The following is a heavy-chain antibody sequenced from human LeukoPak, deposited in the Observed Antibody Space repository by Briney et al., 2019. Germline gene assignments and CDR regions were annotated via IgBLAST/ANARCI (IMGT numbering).Heavy chain of an antibody. CDR2: TSSSSSYI. CDR1: GFTFSTYS. J-gene: IGHJ6*03. V-gene: IGHV3-21*01. D-gene: IGHD2-2*01. Sequence: PGGSLRLSCAASGFTFSTYSMNWVRQAPGEGLEWVSSTSSSSSYIYYADSLKGRFTISRDNAKNSLYLQMNSLRAEDTAVYYCARIQLNSYYYYMDVWGKGTTVTVSS. CDR3: ARIQLNSYYYYMDV.